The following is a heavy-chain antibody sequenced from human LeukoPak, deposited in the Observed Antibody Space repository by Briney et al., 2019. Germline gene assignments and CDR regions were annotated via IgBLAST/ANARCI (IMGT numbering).Heavy chain of an antibody. CDR2: IYSGGST. CDR1: GFTVSSNY. J-gene: IGHJ6*02. V-gene: IGHV3-53*01. CDR3: ATPGGGGSCFLSLCYYGMDV. D-gene: IGHD2-15*01. Sequence: GGSLRLSCAASGFTVSSNYMSWLRQAPGKGLEWVSVIYSGGSTYYADSVKGRFTISRDNSKNTLYLLMNSLRAEDTAVYYCATPGGGGSCFLSLCYYGMDVWGQGTTVTVSS.